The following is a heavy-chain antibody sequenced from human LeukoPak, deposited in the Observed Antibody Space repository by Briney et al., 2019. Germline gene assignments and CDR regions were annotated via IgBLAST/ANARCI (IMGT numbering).Heavy chain of an antibody. J-gene: IGHJ4*02. CDR3: ARQLSGYYQWHFDY. CDR2: IYYSGTT. D-gene: IGHD3-22*01. V-gene: IGHV4-39*01. Sequence: PSETLSLTCTVSGGSISSSGYYWGWIRQPPGKGLEWMGSIYYSGTTYYNPSLKSRVTISVDTSKNQFSLKLSSVTAADTAVYYCARQLSGYYQWHFDYWGQGTLVTVSS. CDR1: GGSISSSGYY.